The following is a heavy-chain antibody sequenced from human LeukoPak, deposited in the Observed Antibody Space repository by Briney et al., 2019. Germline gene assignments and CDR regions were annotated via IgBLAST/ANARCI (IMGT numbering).Heavy chain of an antibody. Sequence: SETLSLTCAVYGGSFSGYYWSWIRQPPGKGLEWIGEINHSGSTNYNPSLKSRVTISVDTSKNQFSLKLSSVTAADTAVYYCARRTTRVYGVTRSAFDIWGQGTMVTVSS. J-gene: IGHJ3*02. CDR1: GGSFSGYY. CDR3: ARRTTRVYGVTRSAFDI. V-gene: IGHV4-34*01. D-gene: IGHD4-17*01. CDR2: INHSGST.